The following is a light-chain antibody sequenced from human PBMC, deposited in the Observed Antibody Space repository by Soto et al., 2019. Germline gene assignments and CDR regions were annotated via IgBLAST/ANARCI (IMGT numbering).Light chain of an antibody. Sequence: EIVLTQSPATLSLSPGERASLSCRASQSVSTYLAWYQQKPGQAPRLLIYDASSRATSIPARFSGSGSGTEFTLTISSLEPEDFAVYYCHQRSNWPVTFGQGTRVEIK. V-gene: IGKV3-11*01. CDR1: QSVSTY. CDR2: DAS. J-gene: IGKJ1*01. CDR3: HQRSNWPVT.